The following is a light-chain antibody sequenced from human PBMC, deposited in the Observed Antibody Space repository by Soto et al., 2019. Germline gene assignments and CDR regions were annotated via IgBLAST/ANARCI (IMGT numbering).Light chain of an antibody. J-gene: IGLJ1*01. CDR3: SSYTSSSTPCV. CDR1: SSDVGGYNY. V-gene: IGLV2-14*01. CDR2: EVS. Sequence: QSVLTQPASVSGSPGQSITISCTGTSSDVGGYNYVSWYQQHPGKAPKLMIYEVSNRPSGVSNRFSGSKSGNTASLPISGLQAADDADYYCSSYTSSSTPCVFGTGTKVTVL.